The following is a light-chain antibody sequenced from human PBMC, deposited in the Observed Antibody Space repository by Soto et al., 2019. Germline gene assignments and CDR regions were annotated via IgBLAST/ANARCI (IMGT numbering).Light chain of an antibody. CDR3: QSYNDWPFA. CDR2: GGS. Sequence: EIVLTQSPATLSVSPGDRVTLSCRASESLFGFLAWYQQKPGQSPRLLIYGGSTRATGIPARFRGRGSATAFTLTISSLQSEDCAVYFCQSYNDWPFASGLGTKLEI. J-gene: IGKJ2*01. V-gene: IGKV3-15*01. CDR1: ESLFGF.